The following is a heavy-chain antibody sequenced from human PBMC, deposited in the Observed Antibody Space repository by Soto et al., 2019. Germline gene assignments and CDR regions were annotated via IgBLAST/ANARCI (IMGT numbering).Heavy chain of an antibody. CDR2: IYFNGDT. J-gene: IGHJ6*02. CDR3: ARGGVVGATKTYYYGMDV. CDR1: GGSINSHY. Sequence: SETLSLTCIVSGGSINSHYWSWIRQPPGKGLEWIGFIYFNGDTKYNPSLKTRVTISVDTSRNQFSLKLSSVTAADTAVYYGARGGVVGATKTYYYGMDVWGQGTTVTVSS. D-gene: IGHD1-26*01. V-gene: IGHV4-59*11.